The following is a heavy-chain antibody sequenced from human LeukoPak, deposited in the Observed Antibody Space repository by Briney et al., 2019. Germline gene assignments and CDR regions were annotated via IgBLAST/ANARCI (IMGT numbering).Heavy chain of an antibody. CDR2: LYGSGTI. Sequence: SETLSLTCAVSGDSISDTNAHWGWFRQPPGKGLEWIGHLYGSGTIRYNPSLKSRVALTKDTSKNQLALRLTSVTAADTAVYYCAREPPGYWGQGTLVTVSS. CDR1: GDSISDTNAH. CDR3: AREPPGY. V-gene: IGHV4-39*06. J-gene: IGHJ4*02.